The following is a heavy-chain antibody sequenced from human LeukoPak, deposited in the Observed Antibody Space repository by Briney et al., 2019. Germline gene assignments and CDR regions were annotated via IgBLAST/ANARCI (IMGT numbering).Heavy chain of an antibody. CDR2: ISPGGSST. CDR1: GYTFTTYY. J-gene: IGHJ4*02. Sequence: ASVKLSCKASGYTFTTYYVHWVRQAPGQGLEWMGMISPGGSSTSYAQKFQCRVTMTSDMSTSTVHMELSSVRFEDTAVYYCARHGQSGYGGDYFDYWGQGPLITVS. D-gene: IGHD5-12*01. V-gene: IGHV1-46*01. CDR3: ARHGQSGYGGDYFDY.